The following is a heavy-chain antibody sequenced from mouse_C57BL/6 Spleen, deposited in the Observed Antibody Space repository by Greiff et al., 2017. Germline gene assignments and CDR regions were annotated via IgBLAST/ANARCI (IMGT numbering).Heavy chain of an antibody. D-gene: IGHD1-1*01. CDR3: ARTYGSSYRWYFDV. V-gene: IGHV5-17*01. CDR2: ISSGSSTI. CDR1: GFTFSDYG. J-gene: IGHJ1*03. Sequence: EVQLVESGGGLVKPGGSLTLSCAASGFTFSDYGMHWVRQAPEKGLEWVAYISSGSSTIYYADTVKGRFTISRDNAKNTLFLQMTSLRSEDTAIYYCARTYGSSYRWYFDVWGTGTTVTVSS.